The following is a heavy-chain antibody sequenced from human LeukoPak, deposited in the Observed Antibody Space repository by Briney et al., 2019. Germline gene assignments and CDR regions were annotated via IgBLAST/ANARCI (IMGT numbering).Heavy chain of an antibody. J-gene: IGHJ3*02. Sequence: GESLRLSCAASGFTFSSYAMHWVRQAPGKGLEWVAVISYDGSNKYYADSVKGRFTISRDNSKNTLYLQMNSLRAEDTAVYYCAKDGVGATTGAFDIWGQGTMVTVSS. V-gene: IGHV3-30-3*01. D-gene: IGHD1-26*01. CDR1: GFTFSSYA. CDR2: ISYDGSNK. CDR3: AKDGVGATTGAFDI.